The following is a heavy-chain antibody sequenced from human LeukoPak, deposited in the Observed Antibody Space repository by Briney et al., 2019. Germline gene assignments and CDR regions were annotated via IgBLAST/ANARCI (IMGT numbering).Heavy chain of an antibody. Sequence: QPGGSLRLSCAASGFTFSSSEMNWVRQAPGKGLEWVSYISSSGSTKYYAESVKGRFTISRDNAKNSLYLQMNSLRAEDMALYYCAKEDSSGWLDYWGQGTLVPVSS. CDR2: ISSSGSTK. V-gene: IGHV3-48*03. CDR1: GFTFSSSE. J-gene: IGHJ4*02. CDR3: AKEDSSGWLDY. D-gene: IGHD6-19*01.